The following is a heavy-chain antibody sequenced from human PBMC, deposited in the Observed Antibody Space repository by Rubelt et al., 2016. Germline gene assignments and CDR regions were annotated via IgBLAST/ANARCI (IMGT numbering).Heavy chain of an antibody. D-gene: IGHD4-17*01. J-gene: IGHJ3*02. CDR2: IYYSVST. Sequence: QVQLQQWGAGLLKPSETLSLTCAVYGGSFSGYYWSWIRQPPGKGLEWIGYIYYSVSTNYNPSPTSLVTMSVDTSKNTYSRKLSSVTAADTAVYYCARDADYGDAFDIWGQGTMVTVSS. V-gene: IGHV4-34*11. CDR1: GGSFSGYY. CDR3: ARDADYGDAFDI.